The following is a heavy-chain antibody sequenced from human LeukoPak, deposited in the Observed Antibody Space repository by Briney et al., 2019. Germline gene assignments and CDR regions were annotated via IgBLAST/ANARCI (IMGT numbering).Heavy chain of an antibody. V-gene: IGHV3-23*01. CDR2: ISGSVGST. D-gene: IGHD1-26*01. J-gene: IGHJ4*02. CDR3: AKAPGATHFDY. CDR1: GFTFSSYA. Sequence: GGSLRLSCAASGFTFSSYAMSWVRQAPGKGLEWVSVISGSVGSTCYADSAKGRFTISRDNSENTLYLQMNSLRAEDTAVYYCAKAPGATHFDYWGQGTLVTVSS.